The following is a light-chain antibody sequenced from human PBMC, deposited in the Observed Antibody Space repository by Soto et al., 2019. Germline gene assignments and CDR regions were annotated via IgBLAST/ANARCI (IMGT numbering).Light chain of an antibody. CDR3: QQRSNWPPVYT. CDR1: QSVSSY. J-gene: IGKJ2*01. CDR2: DAS. V-gene: IGKV3-11*01. Sequence: EIVLTQSPATLSLSPGERATLSCRASQSVSSYLAWYQQKTGQAPRLLIYDASNRATGIPARFSGSGSGTEYTLSIRSLETEDFSVYYCQQRSNWPPVYTFGQGTKLEIK.